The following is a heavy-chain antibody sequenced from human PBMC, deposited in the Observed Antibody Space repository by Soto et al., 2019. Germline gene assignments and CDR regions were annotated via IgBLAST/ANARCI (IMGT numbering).Heavy chain of an antibody. CDR3: ARLLGTVTTILCRTPPLNWFDP. J-gene: IGHJ5*02. V-gene: IGHV5-51*01. D-gene: IGHD4-17*01. CDR1: GYSFTSYW. CDR2: IYPGDSDT. Sequence: PGESLKISCKGSGYSFTSYWIGWVRQMPGKGLEWMGIIYPGDSDTRYSPSFQGQVTISADKSISTAYLQWSSLKASDTAMYYCARLLGTVTTILCRTPPLNWFDPFGQRTLVTVSS.